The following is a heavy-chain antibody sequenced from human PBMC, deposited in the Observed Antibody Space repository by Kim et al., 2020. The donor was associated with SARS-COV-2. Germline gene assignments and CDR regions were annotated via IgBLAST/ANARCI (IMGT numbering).Heavy chain of an antibody. CDR3: AGILRFLEWLFDY. V-gene: IGHV4-39*01. Sequence: YHPSLKRRVTLSVDTSKNQFSLKLSSVTAADSAVYYCAGILRFLEWLFDYWGQGTLVTVSS. J-gene: IGHJ4*02. D-gene: IGHD3-3*01.